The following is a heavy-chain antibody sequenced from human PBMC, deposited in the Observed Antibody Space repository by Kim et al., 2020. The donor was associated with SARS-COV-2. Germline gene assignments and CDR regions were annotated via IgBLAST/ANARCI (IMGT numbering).Heavy chain of an antibody. Sequence: GGSLRLSCAGSGFSFSGSWMSWVRQAPGKGLEWVAKIKTDGSERFYVDSVKGRFTISRDNGKNSLYLQMSSLRGEDTALYYCAKGGFYPENWGQGTLVTVSS. CDR3: AKGGFYPEN. D-gene: IGHD6-25*01. J-gene: IGHJ4*02. V-gene: IGHV3-7*01. CDR1: GFSFSGSW. CDR2: IKTDGSER.